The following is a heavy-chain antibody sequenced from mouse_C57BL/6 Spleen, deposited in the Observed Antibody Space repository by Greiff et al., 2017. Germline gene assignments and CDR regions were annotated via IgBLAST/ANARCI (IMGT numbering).Heavy chain of an antibody. CDR1: GYTFADYY. D-gene: IGHD2-2*01. Sequence: QVQLKASGPVLVKPGASVTISSKVSGYTFADYYLNWVKQRPGQGLAWIGWIFPGSGSPYYTAKFKGQATLTVDKSSSTAYMLLSSLTSEDSAVDVCARPFHGYDKTWYASRGKGHLGTV. CDR3: ARPFHGYDKTWYAS. CDR2: IFPGSGSP. V-gene: IGHV1-75*01. J-gene: IGHJ3*01.